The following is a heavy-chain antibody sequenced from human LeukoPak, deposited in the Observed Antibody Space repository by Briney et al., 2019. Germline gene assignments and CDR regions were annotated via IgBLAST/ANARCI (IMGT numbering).Heavy chain of an antibody. CDR2: ISSSGSTI. J-gene: IGHJ6*03. D-gene: IGHD5-18*01. Sequence: PGGSLRLSCAASGFTFSSYEMNWVRQAPGKGLEWVSYISSSGSTIYYADSVKGRFTISRDNAKNSLYLQMNSLRAEDTAVYYCARERFDTSYYYYYYMDVWGKGTTVTVSS. V-gene: IGHV3-48*03. CDR1: GFTFSSYE. CDR3: ARERFDTSYYYYYYMDV.